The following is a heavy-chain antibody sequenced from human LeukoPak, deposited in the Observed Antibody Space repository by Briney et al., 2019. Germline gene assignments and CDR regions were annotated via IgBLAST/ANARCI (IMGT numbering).Heavy chain of an antibody. CDR1: GYTFTSYG. D-gene: IGHD6-13*01. CDR3: ARETPIAAAGVYYYYGMDV. V-gene: IGHV1-18*01. CDR2: ISAYNGNT. J-gene: IGHJ6*02. Sequence: ASVKVSCKASGYTFTSYGISWVRQAPGQGLEWMGWISAYNGNTNYAQKLQGRVTMTTDTSTSTAYMELRSLRSDDTAVYYCARETPIAAAGVYYYYGMDVWGQGTTVTVSS.